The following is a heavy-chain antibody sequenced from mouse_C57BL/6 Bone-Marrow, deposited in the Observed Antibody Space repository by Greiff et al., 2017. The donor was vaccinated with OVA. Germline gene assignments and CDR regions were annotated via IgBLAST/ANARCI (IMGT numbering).Heavy chain of an antibody. CDR1: GYTFTDYY. V-gene: IGHV1-77*01. CDR3: ARLGDYDVWCAY. D-gene: IGHD2-4*01. J-gene: IGHJ3*01. Sequence: QVQLQQSGAELVKPGASVKISCKASGYTFTDYYINWVKQRPGQGLEWIGKIGPGSGSTYYNEKVKGKATLTADKASSTAYMQLSSLTSEDSAVYFCARLGDYDVWCAYWGQGTLVTVSA. CDR2: IGPGSGST.